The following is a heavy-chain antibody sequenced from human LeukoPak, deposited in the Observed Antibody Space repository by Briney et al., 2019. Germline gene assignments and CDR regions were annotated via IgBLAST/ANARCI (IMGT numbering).Heavy chain of an antibody. V-gene: IGHV1-8*01. D-gene: IGHD1-26*01. Sequence: ASVKVSCKASGYTFTSYDINWVRQATGQGLEWMGWMNPNSGNTGYAQKFQGRVTMTRNTSISTAYMELSSLRSEDTAVYYCAKALYSGTGWFDPWGQGTLVTVSS. CDR1: GYTFTSYD. CDR3: AKALYSGTGWFDP. CDR2: MNPNSGNT. J-gene: IGHJ5*02.